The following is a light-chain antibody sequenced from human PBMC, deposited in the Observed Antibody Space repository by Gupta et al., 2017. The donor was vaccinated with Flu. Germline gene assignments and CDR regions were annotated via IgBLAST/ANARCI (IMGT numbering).Light chain of an antibody. CDR3: ATWIDALSGAV. V-gene: IGLV1-44*01. CDR2: ANT. Sequence: SCGSASCDWYQQVPAPAPRLLIFANTQRPAGVPGRFSGSKSGPSASLASSGPQPEDEGDYYLATWIDALSGAVFGGGTKLVVL. CDR1: SCGSAS. J-gene: IGLJ2*01.